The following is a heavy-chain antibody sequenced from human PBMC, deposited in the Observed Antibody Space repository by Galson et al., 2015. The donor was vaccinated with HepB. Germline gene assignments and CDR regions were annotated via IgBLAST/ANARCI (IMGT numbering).Heavy chain of an antibody. CDR3: AKDQAGALRSGVWGSYRYRWFDP. CDR2: ISGSGGST. CDR1: GFTFSSYA. V-gene: IGHV3-23*01. D-gene: IGHD3-16*02. J-gene: IGHJ5*02. Sequence: SLRLSCAASGFTFSSYAMSWVRQAPGKGLEWVSAISGSGGSTYYADSVKGRFTISRDNSKNTLYLQMNSLRAEDTAVYYCAKDQAGALRSGVWGSYRYRWFDPGCQGTLVTVSS.